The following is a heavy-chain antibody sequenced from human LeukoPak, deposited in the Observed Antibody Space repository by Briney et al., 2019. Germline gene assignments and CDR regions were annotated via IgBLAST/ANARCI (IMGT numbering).Heavy chain of an antibody. CDR3: AREDGEGSEPAGMDV. Sequence: SETLSLTCTVSGGSISSYYWSWIRQPPGKGLEWIGYIYYSGSTNYNPSLKSRVTISVDTSKNQFSLRLSSVTAADTAVYYCAREDGEGSEPAGMDVWGQGTTVTVSS. D-gene: IGHD4-17*01. CDR1: GGSISSYY. CDR2: IYYSGST. J-gene: IGHJ6*02. V-gene: IGHV4-59*01.